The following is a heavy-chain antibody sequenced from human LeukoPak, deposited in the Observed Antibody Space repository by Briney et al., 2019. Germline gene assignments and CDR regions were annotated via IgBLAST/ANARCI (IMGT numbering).Heavy chain of an antibody. J-gene: IGHJ6*02. CDR1: GGSFSGYY. D-gene: IGHD3-10*01. Sequence: SETLSLTCAVYGGSFSGYYWSWIRQPPRKGLEWIGEINHSGSTNYNPSLKSRVTISVDTSKNQFSLKLSSVTAADTAVYYCATSNGSGSYYNVFYYYYGMDVWGQGTTVTVSS. V-gene: IGHV4-34*01. CDR3: ATSNGSGSYYNVFYYYYGMDV. CDR2: INHSGST.